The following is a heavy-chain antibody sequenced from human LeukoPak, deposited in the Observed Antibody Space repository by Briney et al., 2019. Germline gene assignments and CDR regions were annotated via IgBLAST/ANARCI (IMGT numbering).Heavy chain of an antibody. CDR2: ISYDGSDK. D-gene: IGHD5-24*01. CDR1: GFTFSSCG. V-gene: IGHV3-30*03. J-gene: IGHJ6*02. Sequence: GRSLRLSCAASGFTFSSCGMHWVRQAPGKGLEWVGVISYDGSDKFYADSVKGRFTISRDNSKNTLYLQMNSLRPEDTAVYYCARGGTEIYYYYYGMDVWGRGTTVTVSS. CDR3: ARGGTEIYYYYYGMDV.